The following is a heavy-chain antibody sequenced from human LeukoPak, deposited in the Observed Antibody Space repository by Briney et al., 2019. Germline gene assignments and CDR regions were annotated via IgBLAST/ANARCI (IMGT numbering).Heavy chain of an antibody. D-gene: IGHD5-24*01. J-gene: IGHJ4*02. Sequence: NPSETLSLTCAVYGGSSSGYYWSWIRQPPGKGLEWIGEINHSGSTNYNPSLKSRVTISVDTSKNPFSLNLRSVTAADTAVYYCARWSRDGYNHFDYWGQGTLVTVSS. CDR2: INHSGST. V-gene: IGHV4-34*01. CDR1: GGSSSGYY. CDR3: ARWSRDGYNHFDY.